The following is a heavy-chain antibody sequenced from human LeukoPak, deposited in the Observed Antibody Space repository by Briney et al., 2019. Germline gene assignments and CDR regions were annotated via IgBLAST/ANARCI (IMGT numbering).Heavy chain of an antibody. V-gene: IGHV4-34*01. J-gene: IGHJ5*02. CDR2: INHSGST. CDR3: ARGPGAARRWGRFDP. D-gene: IGHD6-6*01. CDR1: GGSFSGYY. Sequence: SETLSLTCAVYGGSFSGYYWSWIRQPPGKGLEWIGEINHSGSTNYNPSLKSRVTISVDTSKNQFSLKLSSVTAADTAVYYCARGPGAARRWGRFDPWGQGTLVTVSS.